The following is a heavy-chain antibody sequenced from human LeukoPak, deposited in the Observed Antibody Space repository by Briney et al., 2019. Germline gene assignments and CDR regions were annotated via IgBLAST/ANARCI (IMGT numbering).Heavy chain of an antibody. CDR2: VYHSGRT. J-gene: IGHJ6*02. Sequence: PSQTLSLTCAVSGGSISSGGYGWAWLREPPGKGLEWIGYVYHSGRTHYPPSLKTRVTISVHRSKNQFSLKLRSVTAADTAVYYCARDRSDFWSGYSYGMDLWGQGTTVTVSS. D-gene: IGHD3-3*01. CDR3: ARDRSDFWSGYSYGMDL. V-gene: IGHV4-30-2*01. CDR1: GGSISSGGYG.